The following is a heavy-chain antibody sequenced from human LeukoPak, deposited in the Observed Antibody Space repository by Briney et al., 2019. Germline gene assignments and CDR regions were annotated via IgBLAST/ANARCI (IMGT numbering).Heavy chain of an antibody. CDR1: GGSISGYY. D-gene: IGHD6-19*01. Sequence: SEALSLTCTVSGGSISGYYWSWIRQPPGKGLEWIGYVYYSGSTYYNPSLKSRVTISVDTSKNQFSLKLSSVTAADTAVYYCATTRKAVAGSFDYWGQGTLVTVSS. CDR2: VYYSGST. V-gene: IGHV4-59*12. J-gene: IGHJ4*02. CDR3: ATTRKAVAGSFDY.